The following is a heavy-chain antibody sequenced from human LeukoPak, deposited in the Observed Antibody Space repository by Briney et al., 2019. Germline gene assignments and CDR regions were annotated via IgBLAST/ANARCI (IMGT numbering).Heavy chain of an antibody. V-gene: IGHV4-34*01. CDR2: INHSGST. D-gene: IGHD5-18*01. CDR3: ARSTAMVPFDY. Sequence: GSLRLSCAASGFTFSSYWMTWVRQPPGKGLEWIGEINHSGSTNYNPSLKSRVTISVDTSKNQFSLKLSSVTAADTAVYYCARSTAMVPFDYWGQGTLVTVSS. J-gene: IGHJ4*02. CDR1: GFTFSSYW.